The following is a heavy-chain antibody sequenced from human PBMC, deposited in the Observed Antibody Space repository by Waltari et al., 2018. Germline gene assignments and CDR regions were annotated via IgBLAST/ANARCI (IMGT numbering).Heavy chain of an antibody. CDR1: GFTFSSYG. CDR2: ISSSSSYI. CDR3: ASPVVAALRYAFDI. D-gene: IGHD2-15*01. V-gene: IGHV3-21*01. Sequence: VQLVESGGGVVQPGRSLRLSCAASGFTFSSYGMHWVRQAPGKGLEWVSSISSSSSYIYYADSVKGRFTISRDNAKNSLYLQMNSLRAEDTAVYYCASPVVAALRYAFDIWGQGTMVTVSS. J-gene: IGHJ3*02.